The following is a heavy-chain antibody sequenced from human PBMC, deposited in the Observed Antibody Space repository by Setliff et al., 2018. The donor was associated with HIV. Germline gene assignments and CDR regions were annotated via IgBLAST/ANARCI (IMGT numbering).Heavy chain of an antibody. D-gene: IGHD2-21*02. Sequence: SETLSFTCTVSGGSISGDFWTWIRQPAGEGLVWIGRTHASGTTQCEPSLKNRCSMSIDTSKNQFSLKLSSVTAADTAVYYCARQTATGTSATFDSWGQGSLVTVSS. CDR3: ARQTATGTSATFDS. V-gene: IGHV4-4*07. CDR1: GGSISGDF. CDR2: THASGTT. J-gene: IGHJ4*02.